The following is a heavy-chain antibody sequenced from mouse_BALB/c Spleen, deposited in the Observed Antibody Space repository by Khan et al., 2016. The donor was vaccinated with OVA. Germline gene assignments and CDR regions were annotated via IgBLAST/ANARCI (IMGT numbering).Heavy chain of an antibody. V-gene: IGHV3-2*02. CDR3: ASTRFYYRYSFLDY. Sequence: EVQLQESGPGLVKPSQSLSLTCTVTGYSITSDYAWIWIRQFPGNKLEWMGYISYSGSTSYNPSLKSRISITRDTSKNQFFLQLNSVTTEDTATYYGASTRFYYRYSFLDYWGQGTTLTVSS. D-gene: IGHD2-14*01. CDR2: ISYSGST. CDR1: GYSITSDYA. J-gene: IGHJ2*01.